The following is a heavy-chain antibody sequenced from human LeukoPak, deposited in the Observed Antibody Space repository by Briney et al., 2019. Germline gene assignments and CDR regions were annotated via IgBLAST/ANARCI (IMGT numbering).Heavy chain of an antibody. CDR3: ARVFATGPSFDY. CDR1: GFAFRSFW. CDR2: ISDDGTHT. V-gene: IGHV3-74*01. J-gene: IGHJ4*02. D-gene: IGHD3-9*01. Sequence: GGSLRLSCAASGFAFRSFWMHWVRQSPGKGLEWVSRISDDGTHTGYADSVKGRFTISRDNAKNTLYLQMNSLRADDTAVYYCARVFATGPSFDYWGQGTLVTVSS.